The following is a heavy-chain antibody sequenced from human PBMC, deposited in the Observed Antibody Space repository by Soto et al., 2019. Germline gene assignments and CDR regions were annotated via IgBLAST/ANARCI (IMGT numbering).Heavy chain of an antibody. CDR1: GFTFSSYG. D-gene: IGHD4-17*01. J-gene: IGHJ4*02. V-gene: IGHV3-30*18. Sequence: QVQLVESGGGVVQPGRSLRLSCAASGFTFSSYGMHWVRQAPGKGLEWVAVISYDGSNKYYADSVKGRFTISRDNSKNTLYLQGNSLSAEDTAVYYWAKETEMTTGTHVDYWGQGTLVTVSS. CDR2: ISYDGSNK. CDR3: AKETEMTTGTHVDY.